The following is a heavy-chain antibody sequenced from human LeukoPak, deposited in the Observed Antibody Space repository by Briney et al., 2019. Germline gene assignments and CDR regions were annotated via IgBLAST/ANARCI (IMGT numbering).Heavy chain of an antibody. CDR1: GYSISSGYY. V-gene: IGHV4-38-2*02. Sequence: SETLSLTCTVSGYSISSGYYWGWIRQPPGKGLEWIGSIYHSGSTYYNPSLKSRVTISVDTSKNQFSLKLSSVTAADKAVYYCARQQLAGYYFDYWGQGTLVTVSS. D-gene: IGHD6-13*01. CDR2: IYHSGST. CDR3: ARQQLAGYYFDY. J-gene: IGHJ4*02.